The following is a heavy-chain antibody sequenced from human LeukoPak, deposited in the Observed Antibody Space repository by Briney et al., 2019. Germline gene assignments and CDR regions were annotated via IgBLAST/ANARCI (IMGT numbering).Heavy chain of an antibody. CDR1: GFTFRDHA. Sequence: PGRSLRLSCTASGFTFRDHAINWVRQPPGKGLEWIGFIRDKPHGGTTEFAASVKGRFTISRDDSKSIAYLQMNSLKTEDTAVYYCIGHIHARNWFDPCGQGTLVTVSS. J-gene: IGHJ5*02. CDR3: IGHIHARNWFDP. CDR2: IRDKPHGGTT. V-gene: IGHV3-49*04.